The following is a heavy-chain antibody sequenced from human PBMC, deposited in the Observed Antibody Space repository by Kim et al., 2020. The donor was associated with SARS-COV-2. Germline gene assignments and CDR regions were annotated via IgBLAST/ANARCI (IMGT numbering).Heavy chain of an antibody. J-gene: IGHJ6*02. D-gene: IGHD3-10*01. CDR2: SYR. Sequence: SYRYYAASVKGRFTRPRDNARNSVYLQMNSLRAEDTAVYYCARDLTATRAVWGQGTTVTVSS. V-gene: IGHV3-21*01. CDR3: ARDLTATRAV.